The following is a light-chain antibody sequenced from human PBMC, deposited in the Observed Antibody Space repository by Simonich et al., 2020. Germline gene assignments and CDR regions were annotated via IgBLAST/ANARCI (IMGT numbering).Light chain of an antibody. Sequence: DIVMTQSPDSLAVSLGERATINYKSSQSVLYSSNNKNYLAWYQQKPGQPPKLLIYLASTRESGVPDRFSGSGSGTDFTLTISSLQAEDVAVYYCQQYYSTPFTFGPGTKVDIK. CDR1: QSVLYSSNNKNY. CDR3: QQYYSTPFT. CDR2: LAS. V-gene: IGKV4-1*01. J-gene: IGKJ3*01.